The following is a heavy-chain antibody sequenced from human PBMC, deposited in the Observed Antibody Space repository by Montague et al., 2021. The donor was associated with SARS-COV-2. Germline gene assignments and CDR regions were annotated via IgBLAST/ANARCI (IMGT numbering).Heavy chain of an antibody. CDR1: GFTFSSYE. CDR3: AATSGDIVVVVAAYYGMDV. J-gene: IGHJ6*02. CDR2: ISSSGSTI. V-gene: IGHV3-48*03. Sequence: SLRLSCAASGFTFSSYEMNWVRQAPGKGLEWVSYISSSGSTIYYADSVKGRFTISRDNAKNSLYLQMNSLRAEDTAVYYCAATSGDIVVVVAAYYGMDVWGQGTTVTVSS. D-gene: IGHD2-15*01.